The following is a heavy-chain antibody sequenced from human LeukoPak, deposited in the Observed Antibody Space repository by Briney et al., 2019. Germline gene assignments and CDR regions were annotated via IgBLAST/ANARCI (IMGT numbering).Heavy chain of an antibody. V-gene: IGHV4-30-2*01. D-gene: IGHD3-9*01. CDR2: IYHSGST. CDR1: GCSMSSGGYS. CDR3: ARGNYDILTGYYNNWFDP. Sequence: SETLSLTCAVSGCSMSSGGYSWSWIRQPPGKGLEWIGYIYHSGSTYYNPSLKSRVTISVDRSKNQFSLKLSSVTAADTAVYYCARGNYDILTGYYNNWFDPWGQGTLVTVSS. J-gene: IGHJ5*02.